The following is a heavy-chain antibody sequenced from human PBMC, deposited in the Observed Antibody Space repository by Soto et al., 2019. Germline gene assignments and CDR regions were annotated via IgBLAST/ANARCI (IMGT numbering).Heavy chain of an antibody. V-gene: IGHV3-48*03. CDR3: ARETRSSTMIVVVTPDGFDY. CDR2: ISSSGSTI. D-gene: IGHD3-22*01. Sequence: EVQLVESGGGLVQPGGSLRLSCAASGFTFSSYEMNWVRQAPGKGLEWVSYISSSGSTIYYADSVKGRFTISRDNAKNSLYLQMNSLRAEDTAVYYCARETRSSTMIVVVTPDGFDYWGQGTLVTVSS. CDR1: GFTFSSYE. J-gene: IGHJ4*02.